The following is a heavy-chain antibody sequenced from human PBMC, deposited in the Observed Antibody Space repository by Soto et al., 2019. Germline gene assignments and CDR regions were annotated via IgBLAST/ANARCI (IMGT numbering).Heavy chain of an antibody. CDR1: GDSVGSSNYY. CDR3: ARHPTFSGWEYYFDY. CDR2: VYYSGST. V-gene: IGHV4-39*01. D-gene: IGHD6-19*01. Sequence: TSETLTLTCTVSGDSVGSSNYYWGWISKTPGKGLEWIGSVYYSGSTYYNPSLKSRVTMSVDTSKNQFSLKLSSVTAADAAVYYCARHPTFSGWEYYFDYWGQGTPVTVSS. J-gene: IGHJ4*02.